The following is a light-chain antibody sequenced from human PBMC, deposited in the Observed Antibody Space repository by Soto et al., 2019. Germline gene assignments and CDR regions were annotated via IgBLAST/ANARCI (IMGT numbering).Light chain of an antibody. CDR3: QQYGSSTLT. V-gene: IGKV3-20*01. J-gene: IGKJ4*01. CDR1: QSVSRRY. Sequence: EIVLTQFPGTRSLSPGERATLSWRASQSVSRRYLAWYQQKPGQAPRLLIYDASSRATGIPDRFSGSGSGTDCTITISRLEQEDGSVFYCQQYGSSTLTFGGGTKVDIK. CDR2: DAS.